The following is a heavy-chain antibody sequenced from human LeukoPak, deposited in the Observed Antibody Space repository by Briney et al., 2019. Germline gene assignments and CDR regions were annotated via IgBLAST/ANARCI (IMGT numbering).Heavy chain of an antibody. CDR2: INPNSGGT. D-gene: IGHD3-3*01. V-gene: IGHV1-2*02. CDR1: GYTFTGYY. CDR3: ASSSDFWSGYYRDY. J-gene: IGHJ4*02. Sequence: ASVKVSCKASGYTFTGYYMHWVRQAPGQGLEWMGWINPNSGGTNYAQKFQGRATMTRDTSISTAYMELSRLRSDDTAVYYCASSSDFWSGYYRDYWGQGTLVTVSS.